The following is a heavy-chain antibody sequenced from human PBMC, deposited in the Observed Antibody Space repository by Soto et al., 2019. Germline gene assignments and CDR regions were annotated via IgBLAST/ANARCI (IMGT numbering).Heavy chain of an antibody. CDR3: ARTTAVPNTLRSRYFFDY. J-gene: IGHJ4*02. D-gene: IGHD4-17*01. CDR2: VYYSGTT. V-gene: IGHV4-61*01. CDR1: GGSVSDKTYY. Sequence: KTSETLSLACSVSGGSVSDKTYYWSWIRQPPGKRLEWIEYVYYSGTTNYNPSLKSRVTISVDLSKNRFSLRLSSVTTADTALYYCARTTAVPNTLRSRYFFDYWGQGTLVTVSS.